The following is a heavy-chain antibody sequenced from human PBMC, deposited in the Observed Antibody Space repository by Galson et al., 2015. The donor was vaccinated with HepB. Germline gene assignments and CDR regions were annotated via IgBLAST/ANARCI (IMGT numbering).Heavy chain of an antibody. J-gene: IGHJ3*02. V-gene: IGHV1-46*01. D-gene: IGHD2-2*03. Sequence: SVKVSCKASGYTFTSYYMHWVRQAPGQGLEWKGIINPSGGSTSYAQKFQGRVTMTRDTSTSTVYMELSSLRSEDTAVYYCARVVRHGYCSSTSCYPGAFDIWGQGTMVTVSS. CDR2: INPSGGST. CDR3: ARVVRHGYCSSTSCYPGAFDI. CDR1: GYTFTSYY.